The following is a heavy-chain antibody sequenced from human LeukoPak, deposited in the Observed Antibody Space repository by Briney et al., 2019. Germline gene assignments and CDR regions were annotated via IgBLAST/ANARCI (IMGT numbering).Heavy chain of an antibody. V-gene: IGHV1-8*03. Sequence: ASVKVSCKASGYTFTSYDINWVRQATGQGLEWMGWMNPNSGNTGYAQKFQGRVTITRNTSISTAYMELSSLRSEDTAVYYCARGKARARTPILRYFDWLLRPLDYWGQGTLATVSS. CDR3: ARGKARARTPILRYFDWLLRPLDY. J-gene: IGHJ4*02. CDR2: MNPNSGNT. D-gene: IGHD3-9*01. CDR1: GYTFTSYD.